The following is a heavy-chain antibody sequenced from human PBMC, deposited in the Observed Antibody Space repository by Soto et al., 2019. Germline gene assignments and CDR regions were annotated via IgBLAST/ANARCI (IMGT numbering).Heavy chain of an antibody. J-gene: IGHJ4*02. CDR2: ISSSSSTI. D-gene: IGHD6-19*01. CDR3: ARERSQGDGSSGWRDPFDY. CDR1: VFTFSSYT. Sequence: EVQLVESGGGLVQPGGSLRLSCAASVFTFSSYTMNWVRQAPGKGLEWVSYISSSSSTIYYADSVKGRFTISRDNAKNSLYLQMNSLRAEDTAVYYCARERSQGDGSSGWRDPFDYWGQGTLVTVSS. V-gene: IGHV3-48*01.